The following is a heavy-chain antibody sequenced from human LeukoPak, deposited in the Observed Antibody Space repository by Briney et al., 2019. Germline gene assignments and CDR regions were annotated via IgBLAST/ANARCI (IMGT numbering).Heavy chain of an antibody. CDR1: GGSISSYY. D-gene: IGHD5-18*01. CDR2: IYYSGST. V-gene: IGHV4-59*12. CDR3: ARGRERYSYGDWFDP. Sequence: SETLSLTCTVSGGSISSYYWSWIRQPPGKGLEWIGYIYYSGSTYYNPSLKSRVNISVDSSKNQFSVKLTSVTAADTAVYYCARGRERYSYGDWFDPWGQGTLVTVSS. J-gene: IGHJ5*02.